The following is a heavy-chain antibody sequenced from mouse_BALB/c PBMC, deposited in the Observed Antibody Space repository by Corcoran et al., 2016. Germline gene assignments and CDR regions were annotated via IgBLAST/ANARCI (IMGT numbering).Heavy chain of an antibody. CDR2: IYWDDDK. CDR1: GFSLSTSGMG. V-gene: IGHV8-12*01. D-gene: IGHD2-4*01. J-gene: IGHJ2*01. Sequence: QVTLKESGPGILQPSQTLSLTCSFSGFSLSTSGMGVSWIRQPSGKGLEWLAHIYWDDDKRYNPSLKSRLTISKDTSRNQVFLKITSVDTADTATYYCARSYDYDYFDYWGQDTTLTVSS. CDR3: ARSYDYDYFDY.